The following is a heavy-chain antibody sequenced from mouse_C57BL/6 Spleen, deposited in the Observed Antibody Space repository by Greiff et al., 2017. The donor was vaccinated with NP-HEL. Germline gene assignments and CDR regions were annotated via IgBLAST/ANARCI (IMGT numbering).Heavy chain of an antibody. CDR1: GFTFSSYA. V-gene: IGHV5-4*03. Sequence: EVKLMESGGGLVKPGGSLKLSCAASGFTFSSYAMSWVRQTPEKRLEWVATISDGGSYTYYPDNVKGRFTISRDNAKNNLYLQMSHLKSEDTAMYYCARLVAWFAYWGQGTLVTVSA. CDR3: ARLVAWFAY. CDR2: ISDGGSYT. J-gene: IGHJ3*01.